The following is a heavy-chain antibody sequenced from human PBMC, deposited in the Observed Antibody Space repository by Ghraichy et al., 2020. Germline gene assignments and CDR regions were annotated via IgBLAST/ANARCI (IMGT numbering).Heavy chain of an antibody. CDR1: GFTFSSYA. Sequence: SCAASGFTFSSYAMSWVRQAPGKGLEWVSAISGSGGSTYYADSVKGRFTISRDNSKNTLYLQMNSLRAEDTAVYYCAKDARLYYYDSSGYLDGDYWGQGTLVTVSS. D-gene: IGHD3-22*01. V-gene: IGHV3-23*01. CDR3: AKDARLYYYDSSGYLDGDY. CDR2: ISGSGGST. J-gene: IGHJ4*02.